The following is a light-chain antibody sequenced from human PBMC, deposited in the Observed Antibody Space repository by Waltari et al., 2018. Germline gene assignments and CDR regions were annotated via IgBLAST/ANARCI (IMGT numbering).Light chain of an antibody. J-gene: IGKJ2*01. CDR3: QQYNNWPPYT. CDR1: QSVSSN. V-gene: IGKV3-15*01. CDR2: GAY. Sequence: EIVMTQSPATLSVSPGDTASLSRRASQSVSSNLAWYQQKPGQAPRLLIYGAYTRATGIPARFSGSGSGTEFTLTISSLQSEDFAVYYCQQYNNWPPYTFGQGTKLEIK.